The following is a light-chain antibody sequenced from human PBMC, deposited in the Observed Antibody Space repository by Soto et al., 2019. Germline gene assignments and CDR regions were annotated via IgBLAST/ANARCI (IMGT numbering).Light chain of an antibody. CDR1: QSVGSAD. J-gene: IGKJ1*01. CDR3: QQYGGTPPT. CDR2: GTS. Sequence: DIVLTQSPGTLSLSPGERVTLSCRASQSVGSADFAWYQQKPGQSPRLLIYGTSFRATGVPDRFSGSGSGTDFTLTVTRLEPEDFAVYYCQQYGGTPPTFGQGTKVEIK. V-gene: IGKV3-20*01.